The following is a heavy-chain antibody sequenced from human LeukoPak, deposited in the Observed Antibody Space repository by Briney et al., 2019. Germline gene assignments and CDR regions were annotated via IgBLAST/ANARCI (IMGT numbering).Heavy chain of an antibody. CDR3: ARGSKSIAAAGPLRRFDP. CDR2: INHSEST. J-gene: IGHJ5*02. CDR1: GGSFSGYY. D-gene: IGHD6-13*01. V-gene: IGHV4-34*01. Sequence: SETLSLTCAVYGGSFSGYYWSWIRQPPGKGLEWIGEINHSESTNYNPSLKSRVTISVDTSKNQFSLKLSSVTAADTAVYYCARGSKSIAAAGPLRRFDPWGQGTLVTVSS.